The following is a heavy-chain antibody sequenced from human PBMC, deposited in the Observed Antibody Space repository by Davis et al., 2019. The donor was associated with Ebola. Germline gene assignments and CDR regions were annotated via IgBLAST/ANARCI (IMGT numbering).Heavy chain of an antibody. Sequence: SETLSLTCAVYGGSFSGYYWSWIRQPPGKGLEWIGEINHSGSTNYNPSLKSRVTISVDTSKNQFSLKLSSVTAADTAVYYCTRLTTVGDYWGQGTLVTVSS. J-gene: IGHJ4*02. D-gene: IGHD4-11*01. CDR2: INHSGST. CDR3: TRLTTVGDY. CDR1: GGSFSGYY. V-gene: IGHV4-34*01.